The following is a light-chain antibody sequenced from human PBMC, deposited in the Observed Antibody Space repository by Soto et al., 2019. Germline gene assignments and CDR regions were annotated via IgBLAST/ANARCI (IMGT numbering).Light chain of an antibody. V-gene: IGKV1-12*01. J-gene: IGKJ5*01. CDR3: S. CDR2: AAA. Sequence: DIQMTQSPSSVYASVGDRVTITCRASQSITSWLAWYQQKPGKAPKLLISAAANLQSGVPSRFSGSGSGTDFTLTISSLQPEDFATFPLSFGQGTGLEIK. CDR1: QSITSW.